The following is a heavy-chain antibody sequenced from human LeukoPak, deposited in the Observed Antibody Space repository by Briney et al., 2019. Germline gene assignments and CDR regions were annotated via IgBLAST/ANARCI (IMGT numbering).Heavy chain of an antibody. D-gene: IGHD4-23*01. Sequence: GGSLRLSCAASGFTFSTYSMNWVRRAPGKGLEWVSSISAGSSYIYYADSVKGRFTISRDNAKNSLFLQMNSLRAEDTAVYYCARGGTTVVTDYGYWGQGTLVTVSS. CDR3: ARGGTTVVTDYGY. J-gene: IGHJ4*02. CDR1: GFTFSTYS. CDR2: ISAGSSYI. V-gene: IGHV3-21*01.